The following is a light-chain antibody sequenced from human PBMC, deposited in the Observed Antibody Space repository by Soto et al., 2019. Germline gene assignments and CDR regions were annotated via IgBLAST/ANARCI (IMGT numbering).Light chain of an antibody. Sequence: DIQVTQSPSSLSASVGDRVTITCRASQTISIYLNWYQQKPGKAPNLLIYAASRLQSGVPSRFSGSGSGTDFTPTISSVQSEDSATYYCQQTYRTHTFGGGTNVEIK. CDR2: AAS. CDR3: QQTYRTHT. V-gene: IGKV1-39*01. J-gene: IGKJ4*01. CDR1: QTISIY.